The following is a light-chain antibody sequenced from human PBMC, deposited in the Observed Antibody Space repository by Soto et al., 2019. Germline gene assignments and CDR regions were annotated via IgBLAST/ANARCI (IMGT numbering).Light chain of an antibody. CDR1: QSVSSSY. CDR3: QQYGSSPPTLT. Sequence: PGERATLSCRASQSVSSSYLAWYQQKPGQAPRLLIYGASSRATGIPDRFSGSGSGTDFTLTISRLEPDDFAVYYCQQYGSSPPTLTFGGGTKVEIK. J-gene: IGKJ4*01. V-gene: IGKV3-20*01. CDR2: GAS.